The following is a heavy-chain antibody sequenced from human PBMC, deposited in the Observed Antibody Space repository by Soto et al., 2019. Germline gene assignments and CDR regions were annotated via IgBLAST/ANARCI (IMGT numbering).Heavy chain of an antibody. CDR1: GFSLSTSGVG. CDR3: AHRPEGSPPLYLYDAFDI. V-gene: IGHV2-5*02. J-gene: IGHJ3*02. D-gene: IGHD2-21*01. Sequence: QITLKESGPPLVKPTQTLTLTCTFSGFSLSTSGVGVGWIRQPPGKALEWLALIYWDDDKRYSPSLKSRLTITKDTSKNQVVLTMTNMDPVDTATYYCAHRPEGSPPLYLYDAFDIWGQGTIVTVSS. CDR2: IYWDDDK.